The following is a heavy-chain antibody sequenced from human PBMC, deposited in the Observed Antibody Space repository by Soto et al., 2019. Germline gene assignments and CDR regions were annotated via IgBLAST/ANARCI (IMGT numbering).Heavy chain of an antibody. D-gene: IGHD2-21*01. V-gene: IGHV1-3*01. CDR2: INAGNGNT. Sequence: ASVKVSCKASGYTFTSYVMHWVRQAPGQRLEWMGWINAGNGNTKYSQNFQGRVTITRDTSASTAYMELSSLRSEDTAVYYCARDLAYGIPDYWGQGTLVTVSS. J-gene: IGHJ4*02. CDR3: ARDLAYGIPDY. CDR1: GYTFTSYV.